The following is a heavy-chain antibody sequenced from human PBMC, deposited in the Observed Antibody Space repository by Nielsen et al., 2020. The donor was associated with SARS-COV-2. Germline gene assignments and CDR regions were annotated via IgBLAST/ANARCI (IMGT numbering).Heavy chain of an antibody. CDR1: GGSISSGDYY. V-gene: IGHV4-30-4*01. CDR3: ARHGYCSSTSCYTEAGEYFQH. D-gene: IGHD2-2*02. Sequence: LRLSCTVSGGSISSGDYYWSWIRQPPGKGLEWIGYIYYSGSTYYNPSLKSRVTISVDTSKNQFSLKLSSVTAADTAVYYCARHGYCSSTSCYTEAGEYFQHWGQGTLVTVSS. J-gene: IGHJ1*01. CDR2: IYYSGST.